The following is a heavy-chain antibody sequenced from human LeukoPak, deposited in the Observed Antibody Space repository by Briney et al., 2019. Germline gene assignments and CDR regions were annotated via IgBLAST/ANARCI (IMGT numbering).Heavy chain of an antibody. D-gene: IGHD5-24*01. CDR2: ISGGGSTT. J-gene: IGHJ1*01. CDR1: GFTFSNYA. CDR3: ARDLDDYNGLPPFFKH. Sequence: GGSLRLSCVASGFTFSNYAMSWVRQAPGQGLEWVSTISGGGSTTYSADSVKGRFTTSRDNSKNTLYLQMNSLRAEDTAVYYCARDLDDYNGLPPFFKHWGQGTLVTVSS. V-gene: IGHV3-23*01.